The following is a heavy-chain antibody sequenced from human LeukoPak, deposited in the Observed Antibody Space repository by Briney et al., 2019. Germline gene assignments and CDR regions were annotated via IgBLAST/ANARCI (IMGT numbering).Heavy chain of an antibody. Sequence: ASVKVSCKASGYTFTSYDINWVRQATGQGLEWMGWMNPNSGNTGYAQKFQGRVTMTRNTSISTAYMEPSSLRSEDTAVYYCARHLTTSYYYYGMDVWGQGTTVTVSS. CDR2: MNPNSGNT. CDR1: GYTFTSYD. J-gene: IGHJ6*02. V-gene: IGHV1-8*01. D-gene: IGHD4/OR15-4a*01. CDR3: ARHLTTSYYYYGMDV.